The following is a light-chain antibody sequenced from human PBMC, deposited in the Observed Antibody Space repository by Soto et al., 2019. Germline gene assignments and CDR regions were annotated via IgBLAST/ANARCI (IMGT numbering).Light chain of an antibody. J-gene: IGKJ2*01. Sequence: DIQMTHSPSTLSASVGDRVTITCRASQSISYWLAWYQQKPGKAPKLLIYKASSLESGVTSRFSGSGSGTEFTLTISSLQPDDFATYYCQQYKTFPYTVGQGTKLEIK. V-gene: IGKV1-5*03. CDR1: QSISYW. CDR3: QQYKTFPYT. CDR2: KAS.